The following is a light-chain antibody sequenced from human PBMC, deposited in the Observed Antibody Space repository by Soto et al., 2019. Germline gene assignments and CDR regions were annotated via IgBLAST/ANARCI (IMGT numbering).Light chain of an antibody. CDR3: QLYGSSPLT. V-gene: IGKV3-20*01. J-gene: IGKJ4*01. CDR1: QSVSSSY. Sequence: EIVLTQSPGTLSLSPGERATLSCRASQSVSSSYLAWYQQKPGQAPRLLIYGASSRATGIPDRFSGSGSGTAFPLTISRLEPEDFAVYSCQLYGSSPLTVGGGTKVEIK. CDR2: GAS.